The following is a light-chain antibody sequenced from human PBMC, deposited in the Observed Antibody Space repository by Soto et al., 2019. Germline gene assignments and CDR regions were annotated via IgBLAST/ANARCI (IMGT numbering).Light chain of an antibody. CDR1: KTISSW. J-gene: IGKJ1*01. CDR3: HHYNSYSEA. V-gene: IGKV1-5*03. Sequence: DIQSAQSPSTVSGSVGDRVTITFRASKTISSWLGWYHQKPGKAPKLLIYKASTLKSGLPSRISSSGSGTEFTLTISSLQPDDFATYYCHHYNSYSEACGQGTKLDIK. CDR2: KAS.